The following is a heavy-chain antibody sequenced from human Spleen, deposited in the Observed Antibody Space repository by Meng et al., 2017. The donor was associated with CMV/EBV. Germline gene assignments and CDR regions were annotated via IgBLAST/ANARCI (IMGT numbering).Heavy chain of an antibody. CDR2: IDSGGTTI. J-gene: IGHJ5*02. Sequence: FIFSDYYMNWIRQAPGKGLEWISYIDSGGTTIYYADSVRGRFTISRDNAKNSLYLQMNSLRAEDTAVYYCAAGYCGSTTCHEFDPWGQGTLVTVSS. CDR1: FIFSDYY. CDR3: AAGYCGSTTCHEFDP. D-gene: IGHD2-2*01. V-gene: IGHV3-11*04.